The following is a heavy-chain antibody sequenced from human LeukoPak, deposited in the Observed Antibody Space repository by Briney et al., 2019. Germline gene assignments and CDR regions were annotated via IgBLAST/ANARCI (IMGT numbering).Heavy chain of an antibody. D-gene: IGHD6-19*01. CDR1: GVSISSSTYY. J-gene: IGHJ4*02. CDR3: ARVTPAGAWLGYFDY. V-gene: IGHV4-39*07. CDR2: VHYSGGS. Sequence: SETLFLTCTVSGVSISSSTYYWGWIRQSPGKGLEWIGSVHYSGGSYYSPSLKSRVTISLNTSKNQFSLKLSSVTAADTAVYYCARVTPAGAWLGYFDYWGQGTLVTVSS.